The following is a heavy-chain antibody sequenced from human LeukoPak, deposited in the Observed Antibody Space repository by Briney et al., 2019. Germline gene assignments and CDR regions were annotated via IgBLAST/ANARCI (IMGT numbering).Heavy chain of an antibody. D-gene: IGHD3-10*01. Sequence: PSETLSLTCTVSGGSISSNSYYWGWIRQPPGKGLEWIGSIYYSGSTYYSPSLKSRVTLSVDTSRNQFSLKLSSVTAADTAVYYCARIGASFYYDSGSPEWAWFDPWGQGTLVTVSS. CDR1: GGSISSNSYY. CDR2: IYYSGST. J-gene: IGHJ5*02. V-gene: IGHV4-39*01. CDR3: ARIGASFYYDSGSPEWAWFDP.